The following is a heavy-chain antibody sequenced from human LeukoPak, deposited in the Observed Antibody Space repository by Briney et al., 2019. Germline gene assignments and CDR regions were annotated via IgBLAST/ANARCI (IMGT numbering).Heavy chain of an antibody. CDR1: GYTFTSYY. V-gene: IGHV1-46*01. CDR2: INPSGGST. J-gene: IGHJ6*03. D-gene: IGHD2-2*01. Sequence: ASVKVSCKASGYTFTSYYMHWVRQAPGQGLEWMGIINPSGGSTSYAQKFQGRVTMTRDMSTSTVYMELRSLRSEDTAVYYCARDQRVPAAMYYYYYMDVWGKGTTVTVSS. CDR3: ARDQRVPAAMYYYYYMDV.